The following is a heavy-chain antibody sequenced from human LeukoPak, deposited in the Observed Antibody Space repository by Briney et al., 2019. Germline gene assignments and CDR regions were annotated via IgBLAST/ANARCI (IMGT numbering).Heavy chain of an antibody. CDR2: INWNGGST. CDR1: GFTFSSYG. Sequence: GGSLRLSCAASGFTFSSYGMHWVRQAPGKGLEWVSGINWNGGSTGYADSVKGRFTISRDNAKNSLYLQMNSLRAEDTAVYYCAKVDSSSPWWGQGTLVTVSS. V-gene: IGHV3-20*04. J-gene: IGHJ4*02. CDR3: AKVDSSSPW. D-gene: IGHD6-6*01.